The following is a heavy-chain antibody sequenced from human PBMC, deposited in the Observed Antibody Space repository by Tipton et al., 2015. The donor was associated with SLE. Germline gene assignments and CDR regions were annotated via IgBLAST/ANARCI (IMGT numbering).Heavy chain of an antibody. Sequence: QLVQSGAEVKKPGSSVKVSCKASGYTFTSYGISWVRQAPGQGLEWMGWISAYNGNTNYAQKLQGRVTMTTDTSTSTAYMELRSLRSDDTAVYYCARSQPVIAAAGNKPIQHWGQGTLVTVSS. CDR3: ARSQPVIAAAGNKPIQH. CDR1: GYTFTSYG. D-gene: IGHD6-13*01. J-gene: IGHJ1*01. CDR2: ISAYNGNT. V-gene: IGHV1-18*04.